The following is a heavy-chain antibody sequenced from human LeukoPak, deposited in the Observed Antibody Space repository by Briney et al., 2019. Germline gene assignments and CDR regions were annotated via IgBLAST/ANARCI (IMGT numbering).Heavy chain of an antibody. V-gene: IGHV4-39*01. CDR1: GGSISSSSYY. CDR3: ASRYCSSTSCPFDY. CDR2: IYYSGST. J-gene: IGHJ4*02. D-gene: IGHD2-2*01. Sequence: SETLSLTCTVSGGSISSSSYYWSWIRQPPGKGLEWIGSIYYSGSTYYNPSLKSRVTISVDTSKNQFSLKLSSVAAADTAVYYCASRYCSSTSCPFDYWGQGTLVTVSS.